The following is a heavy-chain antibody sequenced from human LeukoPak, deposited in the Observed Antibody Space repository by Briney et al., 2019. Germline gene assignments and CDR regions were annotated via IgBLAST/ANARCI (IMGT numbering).Heavy chain of an antibody. CDR2: IWYDGSNK. J-gene: IGHJ4*02. D-gene: IGHD3-16*01. V-gene: IGHV3-33*01. CDR3: GGGGGGGGGGG. Sequence: GGSLRLSCAASGFTFSSYGMHWVRQAPGKGLEWVAVIWYDGSNKYYADSVKGRFTISRDNSKNTLYLQMNSLRAEDTAVYYGGGGGGGGGGGGGGQGTLVTVSS. CDR1: GFTFSSYG.